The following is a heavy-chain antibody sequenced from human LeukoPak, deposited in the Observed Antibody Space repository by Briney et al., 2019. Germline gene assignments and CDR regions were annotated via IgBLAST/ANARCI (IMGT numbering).Heavy chain of an antibody. CDR1: GYTFTSYD. J-gene: IGHJ6*03. CDR2: MNPNSGNT. V-gene: IGHV1-8*01. D-gene: IGHD6-13*01. Sequence: ASVKVSCKASGYTFTSYDINWVRQATGQGLEWMGWMNPNSGNTGYAQKFQGRVTMTRDTSISTAYMELSRLRSEDTAVYYCARGAYSSSFYYYYMDVWGKGTTVTVSS. CDR3: ARGAYSSSFYYYYMDV.